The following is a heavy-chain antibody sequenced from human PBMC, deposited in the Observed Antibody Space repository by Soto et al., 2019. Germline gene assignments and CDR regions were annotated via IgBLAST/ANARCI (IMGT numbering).Heavy chain of an antibody. Sequence: EVQLVESGGGLLPPGGSLRLTCAASGFSFTSYSMHWVRQAPGKGLVWVSTISGSGGGTYYTDSVKGLFTISRDNSKNTLYLQMNSLRAEDTAVYYCAKDRKTVPATSPDYWGQGTLVTVSS. CDR2: ISGSGGGT. CDR1: GFSFTSYS. CDR3: AKDRKTVPATSPDY. D-gene: IGHD2-2*01. J-gene: IGHJ4*02. V-gene: IGHV3-23*04.